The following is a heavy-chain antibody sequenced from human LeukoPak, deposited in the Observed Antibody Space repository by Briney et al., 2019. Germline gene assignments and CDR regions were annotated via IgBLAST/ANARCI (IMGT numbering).Heavy chain of an antibody. J-gene: IGHJ4*02. CDR2: ISYDGSNK. CDR3: AKDWAPYCGGDCYFNY. Sequence: GGSLRLSCAASGFIFNNYGMHWVRQAPGKGLEWVAVISYDGSNKNYADSVKGRFTISRDSSKNTVYLQMDSLRVEDTAVYYCAKDWAPYCGGDCYFNYWGQGTLVTVSS. V-gene: IGHV3-30*18. CDR1: GFIFNNYG. D-gene: IGHD2-21*02.